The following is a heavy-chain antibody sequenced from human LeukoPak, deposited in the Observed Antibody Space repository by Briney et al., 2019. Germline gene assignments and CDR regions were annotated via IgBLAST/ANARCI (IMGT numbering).Heavy chain of an antibody. CDR2: IYSSGGRT. J-gene: IGHJ4*02. Sequence: PGGSLRLSCAVSGFTFSNYGMRWVRQAPGKGLEWVSGIYSSGGRTYYADSVKGRFTLSRDNSKNTLYLQMNSLRAEDTAVYYCVKGFHFDWWGQGTLVTVSS. V-gene: IGHV3-23*01. CDR3: VKGFHFDW. CDR1: GFTFSNYG.